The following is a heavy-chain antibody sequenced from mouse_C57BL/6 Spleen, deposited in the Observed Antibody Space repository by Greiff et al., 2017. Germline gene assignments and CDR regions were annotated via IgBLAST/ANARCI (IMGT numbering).Heavy chain of an antibody. CDR2: ISSGGSYT. Sequence: EVQGVESGGDLVKPGGSLKLSCAASGFTFSSYGMSWVRQTPDKRLEWVATISSGGSYTYYPDSVKGRFTISRDNAKNTLYLQMSSLKSEDTAMYYCARPYDYDRAWFAYWGQGTLVTVSA. CDR1: GFTFSSYG. J-gene: IGHJ3*01. D-gene: IGHD2-4*01. V-gene: IGHV5-6*01. CDR3: ARPYDYDRAWFAY.